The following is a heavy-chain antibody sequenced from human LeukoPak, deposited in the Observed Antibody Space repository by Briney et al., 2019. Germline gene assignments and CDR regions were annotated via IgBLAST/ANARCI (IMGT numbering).Heavy chain of an antibody. CDR3: ASSGSYRFDY. V-gene: IGHV3-48*02. Sequence: GGSLRLSCAASGFTFSSYSMNWVRQAPGKGLEWVSHITASGTAMFYADSVKGRFTISRDNAKNSLYLQMNSLRDEDTAVCYCASSGSYRFDYWGQGTLVTVSS. D-gene: IGHD1-26*01. J-gene: IGHJ4*02. CDR2: ITASGTAM. CDR1: GFTFSSYS.